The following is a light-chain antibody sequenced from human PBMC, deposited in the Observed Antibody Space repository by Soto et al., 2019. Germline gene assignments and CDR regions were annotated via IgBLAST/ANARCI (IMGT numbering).Light chain of an antibody. Sequence: QSVLTQPASVSGSPGQSITISCTGTSSDVGSYNLVSWYQQHPGKAPKLIIYEGSKRPSGVSNRFSGSKSGNTASLTISGLQAEYEADYLCCSYAGSSTVVFGGGTKLTVL. CDR3: CSYAGSSTVV. V-gene: IGLV2-23*01. J-gene: IGLJ2*01. CDR2: EGS. CDR1: SSDVGSYNL.